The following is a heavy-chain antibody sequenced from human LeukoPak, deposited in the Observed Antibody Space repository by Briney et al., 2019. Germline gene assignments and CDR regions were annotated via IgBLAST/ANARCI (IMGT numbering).Heavy chain of an antibody. CDR3: ARDPTQGDYYYYGMDV. CDR1: GFTFSSYA. Sequence: GGSLRLSCAASGFTFSSYAMHWVRQAPGKGLEWVAVISYDGSNKYYADSVKGRFTISRDNSKNTLYVQMNSLRAEDTAVYYCARDPTQGDYYYYGMDVWGQGTTVTVSS. CDR2: ISYDGSNK. V-gene: IGHV3-30-3*01. J-gene: IGHJ6*02.